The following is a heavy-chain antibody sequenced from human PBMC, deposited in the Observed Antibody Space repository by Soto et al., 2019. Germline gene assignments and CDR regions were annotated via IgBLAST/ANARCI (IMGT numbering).Heavy chain of an antibody. Sequence: QVQLQESGPGLVKPSQTLSLTCTVSGGSISSCDHYWNWVRQHPGKGLEWIGYIYYSGSAYYNPSLKSRVTMSIDTSKIQFTLKLTSVSAADKAVYCCASAGCTNSVCQPDYWGQGTMGTVSS. CDR3: ASAGCTNSVCQPDY. CDR1: GGSISSCDHY. CDR2: IYYSGSA. D-gene: IGHD2-8*01. J-gene: IGHJ4*02. V-gene: IGHV4-31*03.